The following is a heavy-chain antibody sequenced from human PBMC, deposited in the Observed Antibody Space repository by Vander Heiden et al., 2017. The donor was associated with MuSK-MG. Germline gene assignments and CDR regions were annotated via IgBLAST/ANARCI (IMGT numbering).Heavy chain of an antibody. CDR1: GYTFTGHY. CDR3: ARCSVAAAGTGDFDY. D-gene: IGHD6-13*01. V-gene: IGHV1-2*02. Sequence: QVQLVQSGAEVKKPGASVKVSCQASGYTFTGHYMHWVRQAPGQVLEWMGWINPNSGGTNYAQKFQGRVTMTRDTSISTAYMELSRLRSDDTAVYYCARCSVAAAGTGDFDYWGQGTLVTVSS. J-gene: IGHJ4*02. CDR2: INPNSGGT.